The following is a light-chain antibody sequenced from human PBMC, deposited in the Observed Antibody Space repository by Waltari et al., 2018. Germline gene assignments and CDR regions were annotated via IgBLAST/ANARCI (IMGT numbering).Light chain of an antibody. J-gene: IGKJ1*01. V-gene: IGKV3-15*01. CDR1: QSVSSN. CDR2: GAS. Sequence: EIVMTQSPATLSVSPGARATLSCRASQSVSSNLAWYQQKPGQAPRLLIYGASTRATGTPARFSGGGSETEFTFTISSLQSEDFAVYYCQQYNNWPPWTFGQGTKVEIK. CDR3: QQYNNWPPWT.